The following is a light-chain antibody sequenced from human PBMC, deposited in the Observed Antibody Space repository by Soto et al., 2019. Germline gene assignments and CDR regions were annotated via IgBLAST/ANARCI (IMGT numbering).Light chain of an antibody. V-gene: IGLV2-14*01. Sequence: QSALTQPASVSGSPGQSITISCTGTSSDVGGYNYVSWYQQHPGKAPKLMIYDVSNRPSGVSNRFSGSKSGNTASLTISGLQAEDEADYYCSSYTSSSNFYVFGTGTRSPS. J-gene: IGLJ1*01. CDR3: SSYTSSSNFYV. CDR2: DVS. CDR1: SSDVGGYNY.